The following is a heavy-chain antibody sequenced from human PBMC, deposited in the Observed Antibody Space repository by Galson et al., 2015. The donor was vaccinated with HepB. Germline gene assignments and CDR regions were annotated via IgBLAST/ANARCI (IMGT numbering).Heavy chain of an antibody. CDR2: IYYSGST. D-gene: IGHD3-10*01. CDR1: GGSISSSSYY. V-gene: IGHV4-61*01. Sequence: SETLSLTCAVSGGSISSSSYYWSWIRQPPGKGLEWIGYIYYSGSTNYNPSLKSRVTISVGTSKNQFSLKLSSVTAADTAVYYCARTPPSGYYGSGSYCNSKWWFDPWGQGTLVTVSS. J-gene: IGHJ5*02. CDR3: ARTPPSGYYGSGSYCNSKWWFDP.